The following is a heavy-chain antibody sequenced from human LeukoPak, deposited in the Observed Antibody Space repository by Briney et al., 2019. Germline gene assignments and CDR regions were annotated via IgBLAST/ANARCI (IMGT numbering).Heavy chain of an antibody. D-gene: IGHD6-19*01. Sequence: SETLSLTCAVYGGSFSGYYWSWIRQPPGKGLEWIGEINHSGSTNYNPSLKSRVTISVDTSKNQFSLKLSSVTAADTAVYYCARHLGIAVAGPKGKPHGWFDPWGQGTLVTVSS. CDR3: ARHLGIAVAGPKGKPHGWFDP. CDR1: GGSFSGYY. CDR2: INHSGST. V-gene: IGHV4-34*01. J-gene: IGHJ5*02.